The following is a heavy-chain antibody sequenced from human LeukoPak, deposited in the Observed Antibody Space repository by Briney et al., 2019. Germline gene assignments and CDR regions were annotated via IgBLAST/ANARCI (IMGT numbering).Heavy chain of an antibody. D-gene: IGHD4-17*01. V-gene: IGHV1-8*03. CDR3: ARANYGDSGWFNP. CDR2: MNPKRGNT. J-gene: IGHJ5*02. Sequence: GASVNVSCEVSGYAFTIYDIKWVRQARGKGLEWVGWMNPKRGNTGYAQKFQGRVTTTRHTSIRTAYMELSRLRSEDTAVYYCARANYGDSGWFNPWGQRSLVTVSS. CDR1: GYAFTIYD.